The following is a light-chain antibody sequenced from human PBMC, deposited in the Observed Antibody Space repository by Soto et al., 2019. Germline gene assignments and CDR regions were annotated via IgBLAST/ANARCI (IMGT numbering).Light chain of an antibody. J-gene: IGLJ1*01. Sequence: QSALTQPASVSGSPGQSITISCTGTSSDVGDYNYVSWYQQHPGTAPKLMIFDVSNRPSGVSNRVSGSKSGNTASLTSSGLQAENEADYYCSSYTSSSTRVFGTGTKVTVL. CDR2: DVS. V-gene: IGLV2-14*01. CDR3: SSYTSSSTRV. CDR1: SSDVGDYNY.